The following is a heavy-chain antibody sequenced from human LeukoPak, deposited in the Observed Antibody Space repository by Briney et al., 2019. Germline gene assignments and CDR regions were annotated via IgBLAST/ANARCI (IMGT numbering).Heavy chain of an antibody. CDR1: GYSFTSYW. CDR3: ARFFGYCGGDCYGDV. Sequence: GESLKISRKGSGYSFTSYWIGWVRQMPGKGLEWMGIIYPGDSDTRYSPSFQSQVTISADKSISTPYLQWSSLKASDTAMYYCARFFGYCGGDCYGDVWGKGTTVTVSS. V-gene: IGHV5-51*01. CDR2: IYPGDSDT. D-gene: IGHD2-21*02. J-gene: IGHJ6*04.